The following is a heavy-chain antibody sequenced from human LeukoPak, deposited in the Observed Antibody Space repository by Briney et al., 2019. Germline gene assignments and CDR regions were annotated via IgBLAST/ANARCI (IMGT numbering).Heavy chain of an antibody. CDR1: GFTFDDYA. D-gene: IGHD6-19*01. CDR3: AKDNRRHYTSGPNPDSLH. Sequence: GRSLRLSCAASGFTFDDYAMHWVRQPPGKGLEWVSGISWNSGSIDYADSVKGRFTISRDNAKNSLYLQMNSLRVEDTAFYYCAKDNRRHYTSGPNPDSLHWGQGALVTVSS. CDR2: ISWNSGSI. V-gene: IGHV3-9*01. J-gene: IGHJ4*02.